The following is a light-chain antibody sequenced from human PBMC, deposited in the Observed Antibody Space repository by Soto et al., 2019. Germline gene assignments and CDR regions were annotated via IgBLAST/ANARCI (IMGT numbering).Light chain of an antibody. CDR1: QSINSK. J-gene: IGKJ5*01. V-gene: IGKV3-20*01. Sequence: VMTQSPATLSLSPGERATLSCRASQSINSKLVWYQQKPGQAPRFLISGASSRATGVPDRFSGGGSGTDFTLTISRLEPEDFALYYCQQYGSSPITFGQGTRLEI. CDR2: GAS. CDR3: QQYGSSPIT.